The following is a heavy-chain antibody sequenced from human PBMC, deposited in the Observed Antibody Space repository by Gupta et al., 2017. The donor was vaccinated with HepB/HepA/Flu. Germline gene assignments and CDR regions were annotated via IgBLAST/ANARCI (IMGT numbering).Heavy chain of an antibody. CDR1: SGSISSSSYF. CDR2: IYYSGSN. Sequence: QLMLQESGPGLVKPSETLSRTCTVPSGSISSSSYFWGWIRQPPGKGLEWIGNIYYSGSNYYNPSLKSGVTISIQTSNNQVSLPLRSVTAADTAVYYWARRDMGSSESSWCQVTLVTVS. CDR3: ARRDMGSSESS. J-gene: IGHJ5*02. D-gene: IGHD1-26*01. V-gene: IGHV4-39*01.